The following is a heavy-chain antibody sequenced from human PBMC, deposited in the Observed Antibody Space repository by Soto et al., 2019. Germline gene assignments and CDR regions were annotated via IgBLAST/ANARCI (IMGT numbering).Heavy chain of an antibody. V-gene: IGHV4-59*12. D-gene: IGHD2-2*01. CDR3: ARKAYCISTSCYEGGIDP. CDR2: IYYSGST. Sequence: PSETLSLTCTVSGGSISSYYWSWIRQPPGKGLEWIGYIYYSGSTNYNPSLKSRVTISVDTSKNQFSLKLSSVTAVDTAVYYCARKAYCISTSCYEGGIDPWGQGTLVTVSS. CDR1: GGSISSYY. J-gene: IGHJ5*02.